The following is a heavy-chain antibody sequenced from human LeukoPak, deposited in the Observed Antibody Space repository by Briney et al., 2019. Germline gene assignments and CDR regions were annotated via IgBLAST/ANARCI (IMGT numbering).Heavy chain of an antibody. D-gene: IGHD6-13*01. Sequence: PGGSLRLACAASGFTFSSYAMSWVRQAPGKGLEWVSAISGSGDSTYYADSVKGRFTISRDNSKNTLYLQMNSLRAEDTAVYYCAKGGGSSIAAAGIGSYYGMDVWGKGTTVTVSS. CDR3: AKGGGSSIAAAGIGSYYGMDV. CDR2: ISGSGDST. CDR1: GFTFSSYA. V-gene: IGHV3-23*01. J-gene: IGHJ6*04.